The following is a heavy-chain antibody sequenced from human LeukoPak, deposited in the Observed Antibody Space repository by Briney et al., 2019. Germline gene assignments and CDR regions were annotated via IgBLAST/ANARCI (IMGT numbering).Heavy chain of an antibody. CDR2: MNPNSGNT. V-gene: IGHV1-8*01. CDR1: GYTFTSYD. D-gene: IGHD5-24*01. Sequence: ASAKVSCKASGYTFTSYDINWVRQATGQGLEWMGWMNPNSGNTGYAQKFQGRVTMTEDTSTDTAYMELSSLRSGDTAVYYCAIRRVEMATISFDYWGQGTLVTVSS. J-gene: IGHJ4*02. CDR3: AIRRVEMATISFDY.